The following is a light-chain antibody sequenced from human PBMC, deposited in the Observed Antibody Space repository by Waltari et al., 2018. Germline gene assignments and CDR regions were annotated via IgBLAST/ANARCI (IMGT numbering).Light chain of an antibody. V-gene: IGLV1-47*01. CDR2: RNN. J-gene: IGLJ3*02. CDR3: ATWDDSLTGWV. Sequence: QSVLTQPPSASGTPGQRVPISCSGSRPHIGSYYVYWHQQLSGTAPKLPIYRNNERPSGVPDRFSGSKSGTSASLAITGLRSEDEAHYYCATWDDSLTGWVFGGGTKLAVL. CDR1: RPHIGSYY.